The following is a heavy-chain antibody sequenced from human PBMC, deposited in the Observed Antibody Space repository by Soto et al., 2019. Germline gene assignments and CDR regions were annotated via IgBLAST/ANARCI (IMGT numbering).Heavy chain of an antibody. D-gene: IGHD3-22*01. Sequence: GSLRLCVADSGFALSDHYLDWVRQAPGKGLEWVGRTADKPNSFTTQYAASVKGRFTISRDDSKNSLYLQMNSLKTEDTAVYYCARDGDSSGISFDYWGQGTLVTVSS. CDR2: TADKPNSFTT. CDR3: ARDGDSSGISFDY. CDR1: GFALSDHY. V-gene: IGHV3-72*01. J-gene: IGHJ4*02.